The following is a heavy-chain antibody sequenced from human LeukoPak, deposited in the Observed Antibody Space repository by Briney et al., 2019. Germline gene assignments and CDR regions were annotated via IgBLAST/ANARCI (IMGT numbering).Heavy chain of an antibody. CDR2: IYYSGST. CDR1: GGSISSSSYY. D-gene: IGHD3-9*01. Sequence: SETLSLTCTVSGGSISSSSYYWGWIRQPPGKGLEWIGSIYYSGSTYYNPSLKGRVTISVDTSKNQFSLKLSSVTAADTAVYYCASQFFPIRIFSPFQTNWGWGQGTLVTVSS. J-gene: IGHJ4*02. CDR3: ASQFFPIRIFSPFQTNWG. V-gene: IGHV4-39*01.